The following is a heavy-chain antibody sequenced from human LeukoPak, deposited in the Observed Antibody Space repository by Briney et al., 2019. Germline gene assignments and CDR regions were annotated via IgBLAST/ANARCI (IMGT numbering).Heavy chain of an antibody. J-gene: IGHJ4*02. CDR1: GYTFTGYY. CDR2: INPNSGGT. D-gene: IGHD5-12*01. Sequence: ASVKVSCKASGYTFTGYYMHWVRQAPGQGLEWMGWINPNSGGTNYAQKFQGRVTMTRDTSISTAYMELSRLRSDDTAVYYCARDKYSGYDWHYFDYWGQGTLVTVSS. CDR3: ARDKYSGYDWHYFDY. V-gene: IGHV1-2*02.